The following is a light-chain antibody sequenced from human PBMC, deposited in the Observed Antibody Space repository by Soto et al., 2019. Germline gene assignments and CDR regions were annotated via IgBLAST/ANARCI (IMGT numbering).Light chain of an antibody. CDR3: QQYGSSYT. V-gene: IGKV3-20*01. Sequence: EIVLTQSPGTLSLSPGERATLSCRASQSVSSRYLAWYQQKPGQAPRLLIYDASYRAAGIPDRFSGSGSGTYFTLTISRLEPEDCAVYYCQQYGSSYTFGPGTKVDIK. CDR1: QSVSSRY. J-gene: IGKJ3*01. CDR2: DAS.